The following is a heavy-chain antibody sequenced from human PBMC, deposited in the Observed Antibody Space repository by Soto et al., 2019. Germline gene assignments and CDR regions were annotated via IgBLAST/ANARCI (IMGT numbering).Heavy chain of an antibody. D-gene: IGHD3-10*01. CDR2: MYGAGLT. Sequence: SETLSLTCTVSGGSISSGDYSWSWIRQPPGKGLEWIGYMYGAGLTYYNPSLKSRVTISVDKSKNQFSLNLSSVTAADTALYYCARAPAGPSPRWDVWGQGXTVTVS. V-gene: IGHV4-30-2*01. J-gene: IGHJ6*02. CDR1: GGSISSGDYS. CDR3: ARAPAGPSPRWDV.